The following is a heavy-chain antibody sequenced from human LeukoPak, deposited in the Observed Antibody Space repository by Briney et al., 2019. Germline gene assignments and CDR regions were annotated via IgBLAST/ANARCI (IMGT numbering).Heavy chain of an antibody. CDR1: EFAFSNYW. CDR3: TTWGPWSHFDY. Sequence: GGSLRLSCAASEFAFSNYWMSWVRQAPGKGLEWVANLKEDGTEKNYVGSVKGRFTISRDNAKNSLYLQMNSLRAEDTAVYYCTTWGPWSHFDYWGQGTLVTVSS. CDR2: LKEDGTEK. V-gene: IGHV3-7*01. D-gene: IGHD3-3*01. J-gene: IGHJ4*02.